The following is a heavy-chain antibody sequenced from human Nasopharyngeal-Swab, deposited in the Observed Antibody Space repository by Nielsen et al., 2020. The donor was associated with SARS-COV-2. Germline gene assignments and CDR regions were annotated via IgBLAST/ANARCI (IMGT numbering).Heavy chain of an antibody. CDR1: EFTLSSYW. CDR2: INPDGSTT. J-gene: IGHJ4*02. CDR3: ATAGNYRFDN. D-gene: IGHD1-1*01. V-gene: IGHV3-74*01. Sequence: GKSLKISCAPSEFTLSSYWMHWVRQAPGKGLVWVSRINPDGSTTNYADSMKGRFTTSRDNARNTLYLHMYSLRDDDTAVYYCATAGNYRFDNWGQGTLVTVSS.